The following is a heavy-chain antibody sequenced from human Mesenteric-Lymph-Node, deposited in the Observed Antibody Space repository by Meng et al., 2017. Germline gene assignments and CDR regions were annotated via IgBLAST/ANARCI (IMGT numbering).Heavy chain of an antibody. D-gene: IGHD1-20*01. Sequence: GESLKISCVASGFTFTSYAISWVRQAPGKGLEWVSGISGGGEDTYYADSVKGRFTISRDSSKNTVYLQMNSLRAEDTAIYYCAKGGGITGTQYSYYGMDVWGQGTTVNVAS. J-gene: IGHJ6*01. CDR1: GFTFTSYA. CDR2: ISGGGEDT. V-gene: IGHV3-23*01. CDR3: AKGGGITGTQYSYYGMDV.